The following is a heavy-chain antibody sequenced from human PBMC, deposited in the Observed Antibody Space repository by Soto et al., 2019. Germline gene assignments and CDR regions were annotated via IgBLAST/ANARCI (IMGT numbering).Heavy chain of an antibody. V-gene: IGHV3-73*01. Sequence: EVQLVESGGGLVQPGGSLKLSCAASGFTFSDSTMHWVRQASGKGPEWVGRIRNKADSYATVYAASVKGRFTISRDDSKNMAYLQMNSLKTEDTAVYYCSGPIRSVGPWGQGTLVTVSS. CDR2: IRNKADSYAT. CDR1: GFTFSDST. J-gene: IGHJ5*02. CDR3: SGPIRSVGP.